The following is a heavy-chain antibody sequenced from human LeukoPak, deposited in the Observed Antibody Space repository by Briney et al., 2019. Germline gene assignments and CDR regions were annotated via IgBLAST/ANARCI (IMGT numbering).Heavy chain of an antibody. CDR2: ISGSGDIT. D-gene: IGHD2-2*01. CDR3: AREYWTSASCYRCDY. J-gene: IGHJ4*02. V-gene: IGHV3-23*01. Sequence: GGSLRLSCAASGFTFSNYGMSWVSQAPGKGLEWVSGISGSGDITYYADSVKGRFTISRDNSKNTLYLQMNSLRAEDTAIYYSAREYWTSASCYRCDYWGQGTLVTVSS. CDR1: GFTFSNYG.